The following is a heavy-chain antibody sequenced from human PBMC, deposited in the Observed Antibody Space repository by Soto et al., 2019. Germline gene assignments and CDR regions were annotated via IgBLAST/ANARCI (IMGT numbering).Heavy chain of an antibody. CDR2: IYYSGST. CDR1: GGSISSSSYY. V-gene: IGHV4-39*02. J-gene: IGHJ4*02. CDR3: ARDSSFVTLPFDY. Sequence: KPSETLSLTCTVSGGSISSSSYYWGWIRQPPGKGLEWIGSIYYSGSTYYNPSLKSRVTISVDTSKNQFSLKLSSVTAADTAVYYCARDSSFVTLPFDYWGQGTLVTVSS. D-gene: IGHD6-6*01.